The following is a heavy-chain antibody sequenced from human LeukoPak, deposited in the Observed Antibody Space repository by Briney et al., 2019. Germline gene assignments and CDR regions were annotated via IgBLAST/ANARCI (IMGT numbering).Heavy chain of an antibody. CDR1: GYSFTSYW. Sequence: GESLKISCKGSGYSFTSYWIGGGRQMPGKGLEWMGIIYPGDSDTRYSPSFQGQVTISADKSISTPYLQWSSLKASDTAMYYCARLSLLDIVVVPAAHFDYWGQGTLVTVSS. CDR2: IYPGDSDT. J-gene: IGHJ4*02. V-gene: IGHV5-51*01. CDR3: ARLSLLDIVVVPAAHFDY. D-gene: IGHD2-2*01.